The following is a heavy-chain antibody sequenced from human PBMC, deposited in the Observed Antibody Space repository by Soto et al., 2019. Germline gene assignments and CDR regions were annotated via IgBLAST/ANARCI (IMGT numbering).Heavy chain of an antibody. CDR1: GGTFSSYA. CDR2: VIPIFGTA. V-gene: IGHV1-69*12. CDR3: ARGGQPQIVVVKHLNAAIFHH. Sequence: QVQLVQSGAEVKKPGSSVKVSCKASGGTFSSYAITWVRQAPGQGLEWMGEVIPIFGTANYAQKFQGRVTITAAESTSTADMELSSLRSEDTAVYYCARGGQPQIVVVKHLNAAIFHHWGQGTLVTVSS. J-gene: IGHJ1*01. D-gene: IGHD2-21*01.